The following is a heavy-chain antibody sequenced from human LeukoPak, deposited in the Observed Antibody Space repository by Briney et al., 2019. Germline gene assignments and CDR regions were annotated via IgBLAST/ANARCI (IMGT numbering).Heavy chain of an antibody. Sequence: SETLSLTCTVSGGSISSSSYYWGWIRQPPGKGLEWIGSIYYSGSTYYNPSLKSRVTISVDTSKNQFSLKLSSVTAADTAVYYCARVEGYCSGGSCYDYWGQGTLVTVSS. D-gene: IGHD2-15*01. J-gene: IGHJ4*02. CDR2: IYYSGST. V-gene: IGHV4-39*07. CDR3: ARVEGYCSGGSCYDY. CDR1: GGSISSSSYY.